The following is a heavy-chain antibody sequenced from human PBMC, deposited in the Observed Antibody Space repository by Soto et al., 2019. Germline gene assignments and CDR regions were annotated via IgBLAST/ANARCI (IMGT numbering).Heavy chain of an antibody. V-gene: IGHV3-21*01. CDR1: GFTFSSYS. J-gene: IGHJ6*02. CDR3: ANIDFWSGYYYYYGMDV. D-gene: IGHD3-3*01. Sequence: GGSLRLSCAASGFTFSSYSMNWVRQAPGKGLEWVSSISSSSGYIYYADSVKGRFTISRDNAKNSLYLQMNSLRAEDTAVYYCANIDFWSGYYYYYGMDVWGQGTTVTVSS. CDR2: ISSSSGYI.